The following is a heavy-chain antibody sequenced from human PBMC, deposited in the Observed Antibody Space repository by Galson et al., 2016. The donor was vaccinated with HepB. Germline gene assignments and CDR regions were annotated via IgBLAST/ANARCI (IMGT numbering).Heavy chain of an antibody. CDR1: GFTFSSFG. J-gene: IGHJ4*02. CDR2: VWFDGGNK. D-gene: IGHD6-13*01. V-gene: IGHV3-33*01. CDR3: ARDPASKATAGRCYY. Sequence: SLRLSCAASGFTFSSFGMHWVRQAPGKGLEWLAVVWFDGGNKYYADSVKGRFTISRDNSKNTLYLKMNSLRAEDTAVYYCARDPASKATAGRCYYWGQGTLVTVSS.